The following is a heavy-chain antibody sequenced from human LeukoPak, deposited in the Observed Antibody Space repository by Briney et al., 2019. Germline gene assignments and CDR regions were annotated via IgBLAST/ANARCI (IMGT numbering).Heavy chain of an antibody. CDR1: GGSMSRYY. CDR2: IYYSGST. CDR3: ARLHILGQWLGNFDY. Sequence: KPSETLSLTCAVSGGSMSRYYWSWIRQPPGKGLEWIGNIYYSGSTNYNPSLKSRVTISVDTSENQFSLKLSSVTAADTAVYYCARLHILGQWLGNFDYWGQGTLVTVSS. V-gene: IGHV4-59*08. D-gene: IGHD6-19*01. J-gene: IGHJ4*02.